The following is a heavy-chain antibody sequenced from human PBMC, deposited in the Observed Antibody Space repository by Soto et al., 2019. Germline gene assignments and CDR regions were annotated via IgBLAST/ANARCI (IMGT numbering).Heavy chain of an antibody. V-gene: IGHV3-23*01. CDR2: ISGSGGST. J-gene: IGHJ6*02. Sequence: GGSLRLSCASSGFAFSSYAMSWVRQAPGKGQEWVSAISGSGGSTYYADSVKGRFTISRDNSKNTLYLQMNSLRAEDTAVYYCAKGSGWKLPYNYYGMDVWGQGTTVTVSS. D-gene: IGHD1-26*01. CDR3: AKGSGWKLPYNYYGMDV. CDR1: GFAFSSYA.